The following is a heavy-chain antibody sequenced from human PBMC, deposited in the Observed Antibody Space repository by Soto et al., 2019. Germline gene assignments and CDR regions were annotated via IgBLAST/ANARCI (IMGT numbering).Heavy chain of an antibody. CDR1: CYPIINVYY. J-gene: IGHJ3*02. D-gene: IGHD3-22*01. CDR3: ARYSDASGFAAFDI. CDR2: VHHTGSP. Sequence: PSETLSLTCAFPCYPIINVYYWGWIWQPPGKGLEWIGSVHHTGSPYYNPSLKSRVTISLDTSKNQFSLKLNSVTASDTAVYYCARYSDASGFAAFDIWGQGTMVTVSS. V-gene: IGHV4-38-2*01.